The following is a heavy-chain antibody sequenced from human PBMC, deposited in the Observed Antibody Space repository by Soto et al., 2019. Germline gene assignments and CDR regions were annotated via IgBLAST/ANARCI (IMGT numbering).Heavy chain of an antibody. V-gene: IGHV3-30*18. Sequence: QVQLVESGGGVVQPGRSLRLSCAASGFTFSSYGMHWVRQAPGKGLEWVAVISYDGSNKYYADSVKGRFTISRDNSKNTLYLQMNSLRAEDTAVYYCAKDYSWYYYDSSGYYPDAFDIWGQGTMVTVSS. D-gene: IGHD3-22*01. CDR1: GFTFSSYG. J-gene: IGHJ3*02. CDR3: AKDYSWYYYDSSGYYPDAFDI. CDR2: ISYDGSNK.